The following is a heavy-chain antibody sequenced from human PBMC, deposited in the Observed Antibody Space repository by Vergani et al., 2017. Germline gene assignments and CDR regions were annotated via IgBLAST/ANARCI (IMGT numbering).Heavy chain of an antibody. J-gene: IGHJ4*01. CDR1: GFTFSSYS. V-gene: IGHV3-30*02. D-gene: IGHD2-2*01. CDR3: AKDRQRYCSSTSCYGDY. CDR2: IRYDGSNK. Sequence: VQLVESGGGLVKPGGSLRLSCAASGFTFSSYSMNWVRQAPGKGLEWVAFIRYDGSNKYYADSVKGRFTISRDNSKNTLYLQMNSLRAEDTAVYYCAKDRQRYCSSTSCYGDYWGHGTLVTVSS.